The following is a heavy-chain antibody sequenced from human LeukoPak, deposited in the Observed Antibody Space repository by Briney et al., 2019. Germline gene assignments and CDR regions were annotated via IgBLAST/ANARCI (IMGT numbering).Heavy chain of an antibody. CDR3: ARTRAGETYYFDY. D-gene: IGHD3-16*01. Sequence: NTSETLSLTCAVSGGSICNNNWWSWVRQPPGKGLEWIGEIYHSGSTNYNPSLKSRVTISVDTSKNQFSLKLSSVTAADTAVYYCARTRAGETYYFDYWGQGTLVTVSS. J-gene: IGHJ4*02. CDR1: GGSICNNNW. CDR2: IYHSGST. V-gene: IGHV4-4*02.